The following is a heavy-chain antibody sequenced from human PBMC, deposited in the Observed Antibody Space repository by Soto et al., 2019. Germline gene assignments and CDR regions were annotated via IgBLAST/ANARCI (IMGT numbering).Heavy chain of an antibody. Sequence: QVQLQESGPGLVKPSETLFLTCTVSGGSISSYYWSWIRQPPGKGLEWIGYIYYSGSTNYNPSLKSRVTISVDTSKNQFSLKLSSVTAADTAVYYCARLWFGEPVDYWGQGTLVTVSS. CDR2: IYYSGST. V-gene: IGHV4-59*08. CDR3: ARLWFGEPVDY. CDR1: GGSISSYY. D-gene: IGHD3-10*01. J-gene: IGHJ4*02.